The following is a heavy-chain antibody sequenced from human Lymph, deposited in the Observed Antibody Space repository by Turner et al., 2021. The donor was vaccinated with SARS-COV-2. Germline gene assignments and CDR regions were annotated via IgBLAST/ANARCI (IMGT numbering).Heavy chain of an antibody. Sequence: EVQLVETGGGLIPPGGSLRLSCAASGFTVSSNYMSWVRQAPGKGLEWVSVIYIGGTTYYADSVKGRFTISRDNSKNTLYLQMNSLRAEDTAVYYCARDLGPLAFDIWGQGTMVTVSS. V-gene: IGHV3-53*02. CDR2: IYIGGTT. CDR3: ARDLGPLAFDI. CDR1: GFTVSSNY. J-gene: IGHJ3*02.